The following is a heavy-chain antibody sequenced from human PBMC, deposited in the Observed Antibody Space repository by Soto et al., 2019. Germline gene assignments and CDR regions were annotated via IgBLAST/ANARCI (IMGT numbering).Heavy chain of an antibody. D-gene: IGHD6-19*01. J-gene: IGHJ2*01. CDR2: ISAYNGNT. CDR1: GYTFTSYG. V-gene: IGHV1-18*01. Sequence: ASVKVYCKASGYTFTSYGISWVRQAPGQGLEWMGWISAYNGNTNYAQKLQGRVTMTTDTSTSTAYMELSSLRSEDTAVYYCATSLAAVAAYFDLWGRGTLVTVSS. CDR3: ATSLAAVAAYFDL.